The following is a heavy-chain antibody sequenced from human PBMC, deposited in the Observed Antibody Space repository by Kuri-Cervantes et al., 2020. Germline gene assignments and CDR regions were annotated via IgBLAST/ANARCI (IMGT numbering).Heavy chain of an antibody. J-gene: IGHJ4*02. Sequence: GESLKISCAGSGFTFSSYSMNWVRQTPGKGLEWVSYITGKSEIIKYADSVEGRFTISRDNAKNSLYLQMNSLRVEDTALYYCAKGQNWAYFDYWGQGTLVTVSS. V-gene: IGHV3-48*04. CDR1: GFTFSSYS. CDR2: ITGKSEII. D-gene: IGHD7-27*01. CDR3: AKGQNWAYFDY.